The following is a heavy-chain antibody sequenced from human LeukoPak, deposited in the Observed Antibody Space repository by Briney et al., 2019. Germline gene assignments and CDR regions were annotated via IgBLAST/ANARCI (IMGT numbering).Heavy chain of an antibody. D-gene: IGHD1-26*01. J-gene: IGHJ5*02. Sequence: PSETLSLTCNVSGGSISSSSYYWGWIRQPPGKGLEWIGSFHYSGSTYYNPSLKSRVTVSVDTSKNQFSLKVTSVTAADTAVYYCARTIKSGNYYWFDPWGQGTLVTVSS. CDR3: ARTIKSGNYYWFDP. V-gene: IGHV4-39*07. CDR2: FHYSGST. CDR1: GGSISSSSYY.